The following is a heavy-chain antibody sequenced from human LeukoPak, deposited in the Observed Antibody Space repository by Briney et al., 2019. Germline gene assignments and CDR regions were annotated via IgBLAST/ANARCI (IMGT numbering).Heavy chain of an antibody. Sequence: SETLSLTCTVSGGSISSGGYYWSWIRQHPGKGLEWIGYIYYSGSTYYNPSLKSRVTISLDTSNNQFSLKLSSVTAADTAVYYCARDDLSGRYGMDVWGQGTTVTVSS. CDR1: GGSISSGGYY. CDR3: ARDDLSGRYGMDV. J-gene: IGHJ6*02. CDR2: IYYSGST. D-gene: IGHD1-26*01. V-gene: IGHV4-31*03.